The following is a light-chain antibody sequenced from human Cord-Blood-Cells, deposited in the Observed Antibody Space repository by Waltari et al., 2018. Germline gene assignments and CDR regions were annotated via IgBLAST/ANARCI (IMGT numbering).Light chain of an antibody. CDR3: QQYYSTPWT. CDR1: QSVLYSSNNKNY. Sequence: DIVMTQSPDSLAVSLGERATINCKSSQSVLYSSNNKNYLAWYQQKPGQPPKLLIYWASIRESGVPDRFSGSGSGTDFTLTISSLQAEDVAVYDCQQYYSTPWTFGQGTKVEIK. V-gene: IGKV4-1*01. CDR2: WAS. J-gene: IGKJ1*01.